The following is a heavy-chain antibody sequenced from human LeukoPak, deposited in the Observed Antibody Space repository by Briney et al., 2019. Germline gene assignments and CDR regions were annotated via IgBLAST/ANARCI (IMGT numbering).Heavy chain of an antibody. CDR3: ARAPDYTLYFDY. D-gene: IGHD2-2*02. J-gene: IGHJ4*02. V-gene: IGHV4-30-2*01. Sequence: SETLSLTCAVSGGSISSGGYSWSWIRQPPGKGLEWIGYIYHSGSTYYNPSLKSRVTISVDRSKNQFSLKLSSVTAADTAVYYCARAPDYTLYFDYWGQGTLATVSS. CDR1: GGSISSGGYS. CDR2: IYHSGST.